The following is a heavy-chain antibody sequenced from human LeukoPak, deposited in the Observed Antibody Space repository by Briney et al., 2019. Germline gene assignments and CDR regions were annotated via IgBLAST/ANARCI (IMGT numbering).Heavy chain of an antibody. Sequence: PGGSLRLSCAASGFTFSNYYMTWVRQTPGEGLEWVANINQDGSKTSYVDSMKGRFTISRDNAKNTVFLQMNSLRAEDTAVYYCARAPFYDILTGLYYYYGMDVWGQGTTVTVSS. CDR2: INQDGSKT. CDR3: ARAPFYDILTGLYYYYGMDV. J-gene: IGHJ6*02. D-gene: IGHD3-9*01. CDR1: GFTFSNYY. V-gene: IGHV3-7*01.